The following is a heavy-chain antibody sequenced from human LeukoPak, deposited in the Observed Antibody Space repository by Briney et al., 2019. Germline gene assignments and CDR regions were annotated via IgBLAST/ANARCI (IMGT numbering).Heavy chain of an antibody. CDR3: ARDLYDYVWGSYRPPGAY. CDR1: GFTFSSCS. V-gene: IGHV3-21*01. CDR2: ISSSSSYI. J-gene: IGHJ4*02. D-gene: IGHD3-16*02. Sequence: GGSLRLSCAASGFTFSSCSMNWVRQAPGKGLEWVSSISSSSSYIYYADSVKGRFTISRDNAKNSLYLQMNSLRAEDTAVHYCARDLYDYVWGSYRPPGAYWGQGTLVTVSS.